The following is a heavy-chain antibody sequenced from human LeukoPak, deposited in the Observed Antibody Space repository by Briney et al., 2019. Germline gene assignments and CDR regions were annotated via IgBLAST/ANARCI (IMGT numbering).Heavy chain of an antibody. CDR3: SRAYSTGWLGINDY. V-gene: IGHV3-49*04. J-gene: IGHJ4*02. CDR2: IRNKANGGTA. Sequence: GGSLRLSYTASGFSFSDYAMTWVRQAPGPGLEWVGFIRNKANGGTADYAASVKGRFTISRDDSKTIAYLQMNSLKTEDTAVYYCSRAYSTGWLGINDYWGQGALVTVSS. CDR1: GFSFSDYA. D-gene: IGHD6-19*01.